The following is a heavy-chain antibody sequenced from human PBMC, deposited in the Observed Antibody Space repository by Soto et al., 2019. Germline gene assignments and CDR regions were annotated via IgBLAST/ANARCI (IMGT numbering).Heavy chain of an antibody. Sequence: QVRLQESGPGLVKPSQTLSLTCRVSGDSTRRGGYYWPWIRQHPGKGLEWIGYIYWSGNTYFNPSLKSRVSISLGTSSNQFSLKLTSVTAADTAVYYCARGAADYGDAFDIWGQGTTVTVSS. CDR2: IYWSGNT. CDR1: GDSTRRGGYY. D-gene: IGHD4-17*01. CDR3: ARGAADYGDAFDI. J-gene: IGHJ3*02. V-gene: IGHV4-31*03.